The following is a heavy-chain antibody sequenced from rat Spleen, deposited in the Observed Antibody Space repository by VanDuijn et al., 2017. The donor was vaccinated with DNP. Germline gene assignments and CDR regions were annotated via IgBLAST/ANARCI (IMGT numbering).Heavy chain of an antibody. CDR1: GYSITSNY. CDR3: ARWSTFFDY. J-gene: IGHJ2*01. Sequence: EVQLQESGPGLVKPSQSLSLTCSVTGYSITSNYWAWIRKLPGNKMEWMGSINSAGNTNYNPSLKSRSSITRDTSKNQFFLQLNSVTTEDTATYYCARWSTFFDYWGQGVMVTVSS. V-gene: IGHV3-3*01. CDR2: INSAGNT. D-gene: IGHD3-1*01.